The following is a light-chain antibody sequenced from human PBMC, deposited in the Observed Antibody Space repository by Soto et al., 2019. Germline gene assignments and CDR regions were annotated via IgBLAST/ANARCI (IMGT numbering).Light chain of an antibody. CDR1: QDISNY. V-gene: IGKV1-33*01. CDR2: DAS. CDR3: QQYDNLPLT. Sequence: DLQIAQSPSSLSASVGDRVTITCQASQDISNYLNWYKQKPGKAPKLLIYDASNSETGVPSRFSGSGSGTDFTFTISSLQPEDIATYYCQQYDNLPLTFGGGTKVDIK. J-gene: IGKJ4*01.